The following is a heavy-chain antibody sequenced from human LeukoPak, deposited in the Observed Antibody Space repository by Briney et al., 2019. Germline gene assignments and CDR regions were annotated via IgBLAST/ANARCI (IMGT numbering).Heavy chain of an antibody. J-gene: IGHJ4*02. CDR1: GGSISSYY. V-gene: IGHV4-59*08. D-gene: IGHD4-17*01. CDR2: IYYSGST. CDR3: ARYGDYVDY. Sequence: SETLSLTCAVSGGSISSYYWSWIRQPPGKGLEWIGYIYYSGSTNYNPSLKSRVTISVDTSKNQFSLKLGSVTAADTAVYYCARYGDYVDYWGQGTLVTVSS.